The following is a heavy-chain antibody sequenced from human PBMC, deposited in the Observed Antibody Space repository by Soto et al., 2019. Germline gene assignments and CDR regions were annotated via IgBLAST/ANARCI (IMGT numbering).Heavy chain of an antibody. CDR2: INHSETT. CDR3: ARVMTTLVRGYGMDV. Sequence: QVQLQQWGAGLLKPSETLSLTCAVYGGSFSGYDWSWIRQPPGKGLEWIGEINHSETTYYNPSLKSRVTLSVDMSKNHVSLRLSSVTAADTAVYYCARVMTTLVRGYGMDVWGQGTTVTVSS. D-gene: IGHD3-10*01. J-gene: IGHJ6*02. CDR1: GGSFSGYD. V-gene: IGHV4-34*01.